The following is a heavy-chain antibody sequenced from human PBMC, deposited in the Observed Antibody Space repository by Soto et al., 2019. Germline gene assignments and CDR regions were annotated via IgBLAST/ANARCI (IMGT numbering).Heavy chain of an antibody. CDR1: GYTFTSYG. J-gene: IGHJ6*02. CDR2: ISAYNGNT. Sequence: QVQLVQSGAEVKKPGASVKVSCKASGYTFTSYGISWVRQAPGQGLEWMGWISAYNGNTNYAQKLQGRVTMTTDTXTXTXXMELRRLRSDDTAVYYCARLGYGSGSPLGYYGMDVWGQGTTVTVSS. D-gene: IGHD3-10*01. V-gene: IGHV1-18*01. CDR3: ARLGYGSGSPLGYYGMDV.